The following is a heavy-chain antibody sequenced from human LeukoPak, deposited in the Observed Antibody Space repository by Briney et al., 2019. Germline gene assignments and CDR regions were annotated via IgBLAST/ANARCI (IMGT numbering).Heavy chain of an antibody. J-gene: IGHJ4*02. Sequence: PGGSLRLPCAASGFTFSSYDMIWVRQAPGKGLEWVSAISGSGGSTYYADSVKGRFTISRDNSKSTLFLQMNSLRAEDTAVYYCAKDPRVGSRVATPCHWGQGTLVTVSS. D-gene: IGHD5-24*01. CDR2: ISGSGGST. CDR3: AKDPRVGSRVATPCH. V-gene: IGHV3-23*01. CDR1: GFTFSSYD.